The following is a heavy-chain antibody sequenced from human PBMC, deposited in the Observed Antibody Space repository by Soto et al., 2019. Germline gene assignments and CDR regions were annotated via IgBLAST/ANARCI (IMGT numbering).Heavy chain of an antibody. D-gene: IGHD4-4*01. V-gene: IGHV5-51*01. Sequence: GESLKISCKGSGYSFTTYWIGWVRQMPGKGLEWMGIIYPGDSDTRYSPSFQGQVTISADKSISTAYLQWSSLKASDTAMYYCARHPLYSNYGYWFDPWGQGTLVTVSS. CDR2: IYPGDSDT. J-gene: IGHJ5*02. CDR1: GYSFTTYW. CDR3: ARHPLYSNYGYWFDP.